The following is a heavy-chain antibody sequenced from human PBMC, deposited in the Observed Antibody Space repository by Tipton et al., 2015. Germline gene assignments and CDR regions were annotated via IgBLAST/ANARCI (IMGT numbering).Heavy chain of an antibody. CDR3: ARDGGFCTHGVCYPWYASFDY. Sequence: QLVQSGAEVKKPGASVKVSCKASGYTFTGNYIHWVRQAPGQGLEWMGWINPNTGGTNYAQKFQGRVTMTRDTSISTAYMELSRLRSDDTAVYYCARDGGFCTHGVCYPWYASFDYWGQGTLVTVSS. V-gene: IGHV1-2*02. CDR2: INPNTGGT. J-gene: IGHJ4*02. CDR1: GYTFTGNY. D-gene: IGHD2-8*01.